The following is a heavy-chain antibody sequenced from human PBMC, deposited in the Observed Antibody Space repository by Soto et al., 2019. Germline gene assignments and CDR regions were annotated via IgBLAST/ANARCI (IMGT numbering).Heavy chain of an antibody. Sequence: PSETLSLTCAVYGGSFSGYYWSWIRQPPGKGLEWIGEINHSGSTNYNPSLKSRVTISVDTSKNQFSLKLSSVTAADTAVYYCARSRWDSNWFDPWGQGILVTVSS. CDR2: INHSGST. V-gene: IGHV4-34*01. CDR1: GGSFSGYY. D-gene: IGHD1-26*01. J-gene: IGHJ5*02. CDR3: ARSRWDSNWFDP.